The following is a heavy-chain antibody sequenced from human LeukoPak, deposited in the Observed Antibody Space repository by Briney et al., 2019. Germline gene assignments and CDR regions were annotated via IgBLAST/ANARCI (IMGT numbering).Heavy chain of an antibody. CDR2: IYSGGSGST. J-gene: IGHJ4*02. CDR1: GFTVSSSY. D-gene: IGHD2-2*01. CDR3: AHRKATSWARDY. Sequence: PGGSLRLSCAASGFTVSSSYMSWVRQAPGKGLEWVSVIYSGGSGSTYYADSVKGRFTISRDNSKNTLNLQMNSLRAEDTAVYYCAHRKATSWARDYWGQGTLVTVSS. V-gene: IGHV3-53*01.